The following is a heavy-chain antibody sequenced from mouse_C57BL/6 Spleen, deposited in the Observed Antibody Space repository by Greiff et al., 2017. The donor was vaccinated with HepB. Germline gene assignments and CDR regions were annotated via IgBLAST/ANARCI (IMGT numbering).Heavy chain of an antibody. J-gene: IGHJ1*03. CDR1: GYTFTDYN. V-gene: IGHV1-22*01. CDR2: INPNNGGT. Sequence: EVQLQQSGPELVKPGASVKMSCKASGYTFTDYNMHWVKQSHGKSLEWIGYINPNNGGTSYNQKFKGKATLTVNKSSSTAYVELRSLTSEDSAVYDCARVAGWAWYFDVWGTGTTVTVSS. CDR3: ARVAGWAWYFDV. D-gene: IGHD2-3*01.